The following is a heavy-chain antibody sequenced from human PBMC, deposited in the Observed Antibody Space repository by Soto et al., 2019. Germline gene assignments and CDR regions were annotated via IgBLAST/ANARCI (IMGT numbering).Heavy chain of an antibody. J-gene: IGHJ6*02. CDR2: TSYDEGKK. D-gene: IGHD3-9*01. V-gene: IGHV3-30*03. CDR1: GFTFSSYG. Sequence: PGGSLRLACAASGFTFSSYGMHWVRQAPGKGLEWVAVTSYDEGKKYYAEPVKGRFTISRDNSKNTLYLQMNSLRVEDTAVYYCPRVGLRYIRHYGMDVWGQGTTVTVSS. CDR3: PRVGLRYIRHYGMDV.